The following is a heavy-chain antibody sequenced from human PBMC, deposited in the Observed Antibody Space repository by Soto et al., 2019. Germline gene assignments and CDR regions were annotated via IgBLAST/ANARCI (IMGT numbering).Heavy chain of an antibody. V-gene: IGHV3-13*01. J-gene: IGHJ6*02. CDR3: ARGEAHRAHGHIMITFGGGLDV. CDR2: IGTAGDT. D-gene: IGHD3-16*01. Sequence: GGSLRLSCAASGFTFSSYDMHWVRQATGKGLEWVSAIGTAGDTYYPGSVKGRFTISRENAKNSLYLQMNSLRAGDTAVYYCARGEAHRAHGHIMITFGGGLDVWGQGTTVTVSS. CDR1: GFTFSSYD.